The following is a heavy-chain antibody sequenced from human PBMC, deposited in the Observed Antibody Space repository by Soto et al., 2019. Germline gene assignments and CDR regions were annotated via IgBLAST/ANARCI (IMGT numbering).Heavy chain of an antibody. J-gene: IGHJ4*02. CDR2: IKQEGSEK. CDR3: AKSLSAIPGDS. V-gene: IGHV3-7*05. CDR1: IRHW. D-gene: IGHD2-2*01. Sequence: IRHWMIRISQGPGKGPEWVANIKQEGSEKYYVDSVKGRFTISRDNAKNSLYLQMTSLRAEDTAVYHCAKSLSAIPGDSWGQGTLVTVSS.